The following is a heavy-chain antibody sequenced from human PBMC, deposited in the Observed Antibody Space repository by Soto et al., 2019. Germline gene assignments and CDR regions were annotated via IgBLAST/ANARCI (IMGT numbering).Heavy chain of an antibody. CDR2: INPNSGGT. CDR3: ARSPRGLRLGELSTFDY. CDR1: GYTFTGYY. Sequence: ASVKVSCKASGYTFTGYYMHWVRQAPGQGLEWMGWINPNSGGTNYAQKFQGWVTMTRDTSISTAYTELSRLRSDDTAVYYCARSPRGLRLGELSTFDYCGQGTLVTVSS. D-gene: IGHD3-16*02. V-gene: IGHV1-2*04. J-gene: IGHJ4*02.